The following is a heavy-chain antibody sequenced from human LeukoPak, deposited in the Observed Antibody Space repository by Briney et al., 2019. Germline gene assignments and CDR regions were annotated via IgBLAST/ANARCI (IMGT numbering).Heavy chain of an antibody. CDR2: INHSGST. D-gene: IGHD6-19*01. CDR1: GGSFSGYY. CDR3: ARGLPFPRLAEFEY. V-gene: IGHV4-34*01. Sequence: SETLSLTCAVYGGSFSGYYWHWIRQPPAGELEWMGEINHSGSTNYNPSLKSRVTISVDTSNNQFSLKLSSVTAADTAVYYCARGLPFPRLAEFEYWGQGTLVTVSS. J-gene: IGHJ4*02.